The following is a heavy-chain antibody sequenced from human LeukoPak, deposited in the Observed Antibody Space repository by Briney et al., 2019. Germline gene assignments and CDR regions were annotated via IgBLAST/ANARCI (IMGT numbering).Heavy chain of an antibody. Sequence: PGGSLRLSCAASGFTFSSYAMHWVRQAPGKGLEWVAVISYDGSNKYYADSVKGRFTISRDNSKNTLYLQMNSLRAEDTAVYYCARTYGALHPWGQGTLVTVSS. CDR1: GFTFSSYA. V-gene: IGHV3-30-3*01. D-gene: IGHD4-17*01. CDR3: ARTYGALHP. J-gene: IGHJ5*02. CDR2: ISYDGSNK.